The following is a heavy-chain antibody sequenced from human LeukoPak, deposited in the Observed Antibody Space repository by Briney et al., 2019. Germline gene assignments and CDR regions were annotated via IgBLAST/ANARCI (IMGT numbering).Heavy chain of an antibody. D-gene: IGHD6-19*01. J-gene: IGHJ4*02. V-gene: IGHV3-30*03. CDR1: GFAFNKFG. CDR2: VSYDAHTE. Sequence: PGGSLRLSCSASGFAFNKFGMHWVRQAPGKGLEWVAVVSYDAHTEDYVESVRGRFTISRDNSKNTLYLQMNSLRAEDTAVYYCATNAGQWLVPFDYWGQGTPVTVSS. CDR3: ATNAGQWLVPFDY.